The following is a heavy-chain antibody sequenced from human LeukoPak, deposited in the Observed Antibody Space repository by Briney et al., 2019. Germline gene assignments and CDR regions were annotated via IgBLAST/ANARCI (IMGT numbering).Heavy chain of an antibody. J-gene: IGHJ2*01. Sequence: ASVKVSCKASGYTFTSYDINWVRQATGQGLEWMGWMNPNSGNTGYAQKFQGRVTITRNTSISTAYMELSSLRSEDTAVYYCARDALTGDWRGNRYFDLWGRGTLVTVSS. D-gene: IGHD7-27*01. CDR1: GYTFTSYD. CDR2: MNPNSGNT. CDR3: ARDALTGDWRGNRYFDL. V-gene: IGHV1-8*03.